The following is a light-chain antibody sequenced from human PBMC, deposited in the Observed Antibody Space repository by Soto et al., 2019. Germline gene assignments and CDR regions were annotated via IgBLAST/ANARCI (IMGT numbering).Light chain of an antibody. J-gene: IGKJ1*01. CDR1: QSINNW. Sequence: DIQMTQSPSTLSASVGDRVTITCRASQSINNWLAWYQQKPWKAPKLLIYKASNLDIGVPSRFSGSGSGTEFTLTISSLQPDDFATYYCKRYDTYWTFGQGTKVEIK. CDR2: KAS. CDR3: KRYDTYWT. V-gene: IGKV1-5*03.